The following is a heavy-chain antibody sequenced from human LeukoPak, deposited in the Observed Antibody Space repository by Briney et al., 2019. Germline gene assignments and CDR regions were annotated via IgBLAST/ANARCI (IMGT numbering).Heavy chain of an antibody. Sequence: SETLSLTCTVSGDSIGSGGNFWTWLRQHPGKGLEYIGYIYDTETASYNPSLQSRVVMSVNTSTKQFSLRLSSVTAADTAVYFCAREGTHPVYDVWGPGILVTVSS. CDR1: GDSIGSGGNF. D-gene: IGHD5/OR15-5a*01. V-gene: IGHV4-31*03. CDR3: AREGTHPVYDV. CDR2: IYDTETA. J-gene: IGHJ4*02.